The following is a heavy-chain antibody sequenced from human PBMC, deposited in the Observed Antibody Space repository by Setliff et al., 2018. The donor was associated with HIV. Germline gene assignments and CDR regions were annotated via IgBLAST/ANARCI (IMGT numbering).Heavy chain of an antibody. CDR2: IYHGGST. CDR3: ARHRVRDSWRGLGGTFDY. V-gene: IGHV4-4*02. Sequence: SETLSLTCAVSGGSISSSNWWSWVRQPPGKGLEWIGEIYHGGSTNYNPSLKSRVTISVDKSKNQFSLRLNSVTAADTAVYYCARHRVRDSWRGLGGTFDYWGQGTRVTVSS. CDR1: GGSISSSNW. D-gene: IGHD3-3*01. J-gene: IGHJ4*02.